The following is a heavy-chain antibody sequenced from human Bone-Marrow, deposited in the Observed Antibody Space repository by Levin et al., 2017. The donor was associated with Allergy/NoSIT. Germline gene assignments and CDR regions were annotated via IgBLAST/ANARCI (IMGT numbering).Heavy chain of an antibody. J-gene: IGHJ1*01. CDR1: GVSISSGDYS. V-gene: IGHV4-30-2*01. Sequence: PSETLSLTCAVSGVSISSGDYSWSWIRQPPGTGLEWIGYMSHSGNTYYNPSLKSRVTISVDNSKNQFSLKLNSVTAADTAVYYCVGRSLWFREHWGQGTLVTVSS. CDR3: VGRSLWFREH. CDR2: MSHSGNT. D-gene: IGHD3-10*01.